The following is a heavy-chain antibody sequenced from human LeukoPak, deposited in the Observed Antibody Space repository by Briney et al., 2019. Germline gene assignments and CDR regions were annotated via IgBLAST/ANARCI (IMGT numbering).Heavy chain of an antibody. CDR3: VKDYQVGNSPAFGDY. Sequence: GGSLRLSCAASGFTFSSHAMSWVRRAPGKGLEWVSGLIENGATTYYADSVKGRFAISRDNSRNTMYLQMNSLRVEDTAVYYCVKDYQVGNSPAFGDYWGQGTLVTVSS. D-gene: IGHD1-26*01. J-gene: IGHJ4*02. CDR1: GFTFSSHA. CDR2: LIENGATT. V-gene: IGHV3-23*01.